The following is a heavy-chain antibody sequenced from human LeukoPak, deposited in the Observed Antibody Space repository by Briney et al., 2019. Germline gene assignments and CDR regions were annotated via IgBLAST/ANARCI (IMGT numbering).Heavy chain of an antibody. V-gene: IGHV3-30*18. J-gene: IGHJ4*02. CDR1: GFTFSRYG. CDR3: AKFSDGSGSYYPLSDY. CDR2: ISYDGSNK. D-gene: IGHD3-10*01. Sequence: PGRSLRLSCAASGFTFSRYGMHWVRQAPGKGLEWVAVISYDGSNKYYADSVKGRFTISRDNSKNTLYLQMNSLRAEDKAVYYCAKFSDGSGSYYPLSDYWGQGTLVTVSS.